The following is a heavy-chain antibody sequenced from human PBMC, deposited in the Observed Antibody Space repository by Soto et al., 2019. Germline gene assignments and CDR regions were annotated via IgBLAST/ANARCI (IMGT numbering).Heavy chain of an antibody. CDR3: AHRRIPDPIAAAAGYYYYGMDV. Sequence: KESGPTLVKPTQTLTLTCTFSGFSLTSGVGVGWIRQPPGKALEWLALIYWDDDKRYSPSLKRRLTITKDTSKNQVVLTMTNMDPVDTATYYCAHRRIPDPIAAAAGYYYYGMDVWGQGTTVTVSS. V-gene: IGHV2-5*02. CDR2: IYWDDDK. J-gene: IGHJ6*02. D-gene: IGHD6-13*01. CDR1: GFSLTSGVG.